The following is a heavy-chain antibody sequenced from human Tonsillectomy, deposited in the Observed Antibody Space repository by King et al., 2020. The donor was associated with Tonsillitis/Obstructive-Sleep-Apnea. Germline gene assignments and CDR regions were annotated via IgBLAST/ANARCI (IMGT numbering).Heavy chain of an antibody. CDR3: ARQIRYGSGNGLVDY. D-gene: IGHD3-10*01. CDR1: GGSISSSDFY. J-gene: IGHJ4*02. CDR2: IYYSGTT. Sequence: QLQLQESGPGLVKPSETLSLTCTVSGGSISSSDFYWGWIRQPPGKGLEWIGSIYYSGTTFYNPSLKSRVTISVDTSKKQFSLKLSSVTAAVTTVYYCARQIRYGSGNGLVDYWGQGTLVTVSS. V-gene: IGHV4-39*01.